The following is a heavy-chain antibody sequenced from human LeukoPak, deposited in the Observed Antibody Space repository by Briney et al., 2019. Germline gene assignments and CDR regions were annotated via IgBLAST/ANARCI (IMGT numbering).Heavy chain of an antibody. V-gene: IGHV4-34*01. Sequence: SETLSLTCDVYGGSFSGYYWSWIRQPPGKGLELIGEISHSGRINYNPSLKSRVSISVDMSKNQFSLKLRSVTAADTAVYYCARGPHDYTSGWYTWGQGTLVTVSS. CDR2: ISHSGRI. CDR1: GGSFSGYY. D-gene: IGHD6-19*01. CDR3: ARGPHDYTSGWYT. J-gene: IGHJ5*02.